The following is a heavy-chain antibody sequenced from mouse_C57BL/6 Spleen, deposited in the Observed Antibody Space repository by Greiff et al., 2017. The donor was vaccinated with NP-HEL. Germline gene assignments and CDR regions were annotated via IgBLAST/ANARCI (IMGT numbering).Heavy chain of an antibody. CDR3: APYYGNPYYAMDY. J-gene: IGHJ4*01. Sequence: QVQLKQSGPELVKPGASVKISCKASGYAFSSSWMNWVKQRPGKGLEWIGRIYPGDGDTNYNGKFKGKATLTADKSSSTAYMQLSSLTSEDSAVYFCAPYYGNPYYAMDYWGQGTSVTVSS. V-gene: IGHV1-82*01. CDR1: GYAFSSSW. D-gene: IGHD2-10*01. CDR2: IYPGDGDT.